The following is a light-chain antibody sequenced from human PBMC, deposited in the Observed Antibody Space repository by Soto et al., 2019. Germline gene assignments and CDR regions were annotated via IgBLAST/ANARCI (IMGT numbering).Light chain of an antibody. CDR1: QSVSTY. CDR3: QQYGSSPWT. Sequence: VLSQSPGTLSLSPGERATLSCRASQSVSTYLAWYQQKPGQAPRLLIYGASSRATGIPDRFSGSGSGTDFTLTISRLEPEDFAVYYCQQYGSSPWTFGQGTKVDIK. J-gene: IGKJ1*01. CDR2: GAS. V-gene: IGKV3-20*01.